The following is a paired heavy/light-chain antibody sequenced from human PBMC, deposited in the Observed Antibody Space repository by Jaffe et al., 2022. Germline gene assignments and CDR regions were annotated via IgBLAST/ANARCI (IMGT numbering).Light chain of an antibody. Sequence: SYELTQPLSVSVALGQTARITCGGNYIGSKNVHWYQQNPGQAPVLVIYRDSNRPSGIPERFSGSNSGNTATLTISRAQAGDEADYYCHVWDSSTAVFGGGTKLTVL. CDR1: YIGSKN. V-gene: IGLV3-9*01. J-gene: IGLJ2*01. CDR2: RDS. CDR3: HVWDSSTAV.
Heavy chain of an antibody. CDR1: GFTFRNYA. CDR3: AKDSRLDYCSGGTCYSDFDY. V-gene: IGHV3-23*01. D-gene: IGHD2-15*01. J-gene: IGHJ4*02. CDR2: ISGSGGTT. Sequence: EVQLLESGGGLVQRGGSLRLSCAASGFTFRNYAMNWVRQAPGKGLEWVSAISGSGGTTYYADSVKGRFTISRDNSKNTLYLQMNSLRAEDTALYYCAKDSRLDYCSGGTCYSDFDYWGQGTLVTVSS.